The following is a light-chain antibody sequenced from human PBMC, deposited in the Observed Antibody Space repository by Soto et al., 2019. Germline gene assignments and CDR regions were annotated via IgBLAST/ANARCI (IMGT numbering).Light chain of an antibody. CDR3: QQYNSYQWT. Sequence: DILMTQSPSSLSASIFDRVTMXSRPSQSISSWLAWYQQKPGKAPKLLIYDASSLESGVPSRFSGSGSGTEFTLTISSLQPDDFATYYCQQYNSYQWTFGQGTKVDIK. CDR1: QSISSW. V-gene: IGKV1-5*01. CDR2: DAS. J-gene: IGKJ1*01.